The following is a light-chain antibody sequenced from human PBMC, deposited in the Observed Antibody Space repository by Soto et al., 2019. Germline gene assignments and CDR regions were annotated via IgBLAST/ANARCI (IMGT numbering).Light chain of an antibody. J-gene: IGKJ4*01. V-gene: IGKV3D-15*01. CDR1: QSVSSY. Sequence: ETVMTQSPATLSVSPGERATLSCRASQSVSSYLAWYQQKPGQAPRLLIYDASNRATGIPARFSGSGSGTEFTLTINSLQSEDFAVYYCQRYNNWPLTFGGGTKVDIK. CDR3: QRYNNWPLT. CDR2: DAS.